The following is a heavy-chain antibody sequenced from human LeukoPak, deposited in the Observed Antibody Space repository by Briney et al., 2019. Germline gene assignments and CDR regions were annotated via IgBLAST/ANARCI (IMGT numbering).Heavy chain of an antibody. J-gene: IGHJ3*02. D-gene: IGHD1-14*01. CDR1: GGSIRSGGYS. CDR3: ARDPSHRTGAFDI. Sequence: SETLSLTCTVSGGSIRSGGYSWSWIRQHPGKGLEWIGYIYYSGSTYYNPSLKSRVTISVDTSKNQFSLKLSSVTAADTAVYYCARDPSHRTGAFDIWGQGTMVTVSS. CDR2: IYYSGST. V-gene: IGHV4-31*03.